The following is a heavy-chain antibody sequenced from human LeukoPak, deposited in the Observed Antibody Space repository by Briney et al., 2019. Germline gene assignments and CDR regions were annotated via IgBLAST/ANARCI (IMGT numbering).Heavy chain of an antibody. Sequence: ASVKVSCKASGYTFTSYGISWVRQAPGQGLEWMGWISAYNGNTNYAQKLQGRVTMTRDTSISTAYMELSRLRSDDTAVYYCASAYSGSYANPFDYWGQGTLVTVSS. J-gene: IGHJ4*02. CDR3: ASAYSGSYANPFDY. CDR2: ISAYNGNT. V-gene: IGHV1-18*01. D-gene: IGHD1-26*01. CDR1: GYTFTSYG.